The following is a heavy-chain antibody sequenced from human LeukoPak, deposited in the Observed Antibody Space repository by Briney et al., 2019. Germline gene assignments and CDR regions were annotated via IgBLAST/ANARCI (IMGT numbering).Heavy chain of an antibody. Sequence: GGSLRLYCAASGFTFSSYAMSWVRQAPGKGLEWVSAISGSGGSTYYADSVKGRFTISRDNSKNTLYLQMNSLRAEDTAVYYCAKHLYYYDSSGYYDYWGQGTLVTVSS. J-gene: IGHJ4*02. V-gene: IGHV3-23*01. CDR2: ISGSGGST. CDR1: GFTFSSYA. CDR3: AKHLYYYDSSGYYDY. D-gene: IGHD3-22*01.